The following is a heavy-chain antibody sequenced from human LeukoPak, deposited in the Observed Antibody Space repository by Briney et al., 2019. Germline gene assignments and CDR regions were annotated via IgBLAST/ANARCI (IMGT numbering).Heavy chain of an antibody. J-gene: IGHJ5*02. V-gene: IGHV4-34*01. Sequence: AETLSLTCAAYGGSFSGYYWSWVRQPPGKGLEWIGEVSHSGSTNYNPSLTTRVTMSLDTSKNQFSLKLTSVTAADTAMYYCARYGQQVQFCWWFDPWGQGTLVSVCS. CDR3: ARYGQQVQFCWWFDP. CDR1: GGSFSGYY. D-gene: IGHD6-13*01. CDR2: VSHSGST.